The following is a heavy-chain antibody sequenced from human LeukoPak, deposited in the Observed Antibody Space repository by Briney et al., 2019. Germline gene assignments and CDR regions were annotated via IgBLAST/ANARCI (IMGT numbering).Heavy chain of an antibody. V-gene: IGHV3-30*14. Sequence: GGSLRLSCAASGFTFSSYAMHWVRQAPGKGLEWVAFISYDGSYKYYADSVKGRFTISRDNSKNTLYLQMNSLRAEDTAVYYCASVGNWGQGTLVTVSS. CDR2: ISYDGSYK. CDR3: ASVGN. CDR1: GFTFSSYA. J-gene: IGHJ4*02. D-gene: IGHD2-15*01.